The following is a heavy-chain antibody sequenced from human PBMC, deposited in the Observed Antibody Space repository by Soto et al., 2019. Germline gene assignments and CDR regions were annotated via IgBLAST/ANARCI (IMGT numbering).Heavy chain of an antibody. J-gene: IGHJ6*02. CDR3: ARVPARYDFWSGTPSYGMDV. CDR2: INHSGST. D-gene: IGHD3-3*01. V-gene: IGHV4-34*01. Sequence: SETLSLTCADYGGSFSGYYWSWIRQPPRKGLEWIGEINHSGSTNYNPSLKSRVTISVDTSKNQFSLKLSSVTAADTAVYYCARVPARYDFWSGTPSYGMDVWGQGTTVTVSS. CDR1: GGSFSGYY.